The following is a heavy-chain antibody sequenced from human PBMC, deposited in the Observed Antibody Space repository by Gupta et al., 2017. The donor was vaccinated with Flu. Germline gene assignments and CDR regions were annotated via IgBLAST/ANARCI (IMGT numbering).Heavy chain of an antibody. V-gene: IGHV4-39*01. D-gene: IGHD3-3*01. J-gene: IGHJ4*02. Sequence: WGWIRQPPGKGLEWIGSIYYSGSTYYNPSLKSRVTISVDTSKNQFSLKLSSVTAADTAVYYCARTPPRWSGYEGLGAVDYWGQGTLVTVSS. CDR3: ARTPPRWSGYEGLGAVDY. CDR2: IYYSGST.